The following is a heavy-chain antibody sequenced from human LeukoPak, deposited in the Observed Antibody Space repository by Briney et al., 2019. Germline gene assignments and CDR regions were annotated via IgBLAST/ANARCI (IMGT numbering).Heavy chain of an antibody. CDR1: GFTVSSNY. CDR2: IYSGGST. CDR3: AKHFAVAHFDY. D-gene: IGHD6-19*01. J-gene: IGHJ4*02. V-gene: IGHV3-66*04. Sequence: PGGSLRLSCAASGFTVSSNYMSWVRQAPGKGLEWVSVIYSGGSTYYADSVKGRFTISRDNSKNTLYLQMNSLRAEDTAVYYCAKHFAVAHFDYWGQGTLVTVSS.